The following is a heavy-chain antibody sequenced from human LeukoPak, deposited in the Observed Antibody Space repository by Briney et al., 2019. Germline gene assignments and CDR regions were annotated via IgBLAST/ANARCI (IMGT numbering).Heavy chain of an antibody. CDR2: IYYTGST. D-gene: IGHD6-13*01. V-gene: IGHV4-59*01. CDR1: GGSINSYY. J-gene: IGHJ4*02. Sequence: PSETLSLTRTVSGGSINSYYWYWIRQPPGKGLEWIGYIYYTGSTNYNPSLKSRVTISVDTSKNHFSLKVNSVTPADTAVYFCARAGYSSSWYLDYWGQGTLVTVSS. CDR3: ARAGYSSSWYLDY.